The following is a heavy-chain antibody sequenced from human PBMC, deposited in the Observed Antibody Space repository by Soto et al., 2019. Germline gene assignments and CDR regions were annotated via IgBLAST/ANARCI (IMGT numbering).Heavy chain of an antibody. J-gene: IGHJ6*02. D-gene: IGHD3-16*01. V-gene: IGHV1-69*13. CDR2: IIPFFKAA. CDR1: GGTFSSHA. CDR3: ARDVPLNYYDGTFSYYAMDV. Sequence: AVKVSFKASGGTFSSHAINWVRQAPGQGLEWMGGIIPFFKAANYAQKFQGRVTITADDSTSTAYMDLYSLRSEDTAVYYCARDVPLNYYDGTFSYYAMDVWGQGTTVTVSS.